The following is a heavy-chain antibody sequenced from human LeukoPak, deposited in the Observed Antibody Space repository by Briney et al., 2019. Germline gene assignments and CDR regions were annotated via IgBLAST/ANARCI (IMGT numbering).Heavy chain of an antibody. CDR3: ARALVVANAFDI. CDR1: GYTFTRYY. J-gene: IGHJ3*02. CDR2: INPNSGGT. Sequence: ASVKVSCKASGYTFTRYYMYWVRQAPGQGLEWMGWINPNSGGTNYAQKFQGRVTMTRDTSISTAYMELSRLRSDDTAVYYCARALVVANAFDIWGQGTMVTVSS. V-gene: IGHV1-2*02. D-gene: IGHD2-15*01.